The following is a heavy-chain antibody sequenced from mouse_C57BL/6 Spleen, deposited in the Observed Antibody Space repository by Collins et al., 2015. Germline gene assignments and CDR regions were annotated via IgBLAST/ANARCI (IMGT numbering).Heavy chain of an antibody. Sequence: QVRLQQPGAELVMPGASVKMSCKASGYTFTDYWMHWVKQRPGQGLEWIGAIDTSDSYTSYNQKFKGKATLTVDESSSTAYMQLSSLTSEDSAVYYCARGRGSSYAVDYWGQGTSVTVSS. CDR2: IDTSDSYT. CDR1: GYTFTDYW. D-gene: IGHD1-1*01. V-gene: IGHV1-69*01. CDR3: ARGRGSSYAVDY. J-gene: IGHJ4*01.